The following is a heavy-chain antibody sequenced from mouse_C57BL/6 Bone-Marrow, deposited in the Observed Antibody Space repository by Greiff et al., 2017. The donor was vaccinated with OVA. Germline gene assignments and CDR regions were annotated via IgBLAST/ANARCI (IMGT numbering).Heavy chain of an antibody. CDR1: GYTFTSYW. CDR2: IDPSDSYT. Sequence: QVQLQQPGAELVKPGASVKLSCKASGYTFTSYWMQWVKQRPGQGLEWIGEIDPSDSYTNYNQKFKGKATLTVDTSSSTDYMQLSSLTSEDSAVYYCARSHYYGSSWYFDVWGTGTTVTVSS. CDR3: ARSHYYGSSWYFDV. J-gene: IGHJ1*03. V-gene: IGHV1-50*01. D-gene: IGHD1-1*01.